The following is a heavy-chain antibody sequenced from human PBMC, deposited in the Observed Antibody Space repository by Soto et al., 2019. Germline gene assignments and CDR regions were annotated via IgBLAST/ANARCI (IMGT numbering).Heavy chain of an antibody. J-gene: IGHJ4*02. D-gene: IGHD2-2*01. CDR2: ISGSGGST. CDR1: GFTFSSYA. Sequence: EVQLLESGGGLVQPGGSLRLSCAASGFTFSSYAMSWVRQAPGKGLEWVSAISGSGGSTYYADSVKGRFTISRDNSKNTLYLQMNSLRAEDTAVYYCAKFPGTCSSTSCYRVGIDDGGQGTLVTGSS. CDR3: AKFPGTCSSTSCYRVGIDD. V-gene: IGHV3-23*01.